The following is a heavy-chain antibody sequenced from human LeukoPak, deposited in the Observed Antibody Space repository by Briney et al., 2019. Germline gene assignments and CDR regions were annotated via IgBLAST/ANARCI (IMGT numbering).Heavy chain of an antibody. V-gene: IGHV3-23*01. CDR1: GFTFSSYV. CDR2: ISGGGGGK. Sequence: GGSLRLSCAAPGFTFSSYVMSWVRQAPGKGLEWVSAISGGGGGKYYVDSVKGRFTISRDNSKNTLYLQMNSLRAEDTAVYYCAKDPKLDRFDYWGQGTLVTVSS. J-gene: IGHJ4*02. D-gene: IGHD3-9*01. CDR3: AKDPKLDRFDY.